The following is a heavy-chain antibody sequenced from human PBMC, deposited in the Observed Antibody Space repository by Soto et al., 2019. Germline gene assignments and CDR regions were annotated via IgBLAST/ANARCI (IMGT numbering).Heavy chain of an antibody. D-gene: IGHD1-26*01. Sequence: ASVKVSCKASGYTFTSYAMHWVRQAPGQRLEWMGRINAGNGNTKYSQKFQGRVTITRDTSASTAYMELSSLRSEDTAVYYCARGGSYSYNWFDPWGQGTLVTVSS. CDR2: INAGNGNT. CDR3: ARGGSYSYNWFDP. CDR1: GYTFTSYA. V-gene: IGHV1-3*01. J-gene: IGHJ5*02.